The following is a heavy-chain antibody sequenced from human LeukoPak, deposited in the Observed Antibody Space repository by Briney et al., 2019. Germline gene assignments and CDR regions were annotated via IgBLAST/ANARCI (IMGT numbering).Heavy chain of an antibody. D-gene: IGHD2-2*01. CDR2: IYYSGST. CDR1: GGSISSGGYY. J-gene: IGHJ5*02. Sequence: SQTPSLTCTVSGGSISSGGYYWSWIRQHPGKGLEWIGYIYYSGSTYYNPSPKTRVTISVETSKEQFSLKLSSVTAADTAVYYYARDRSPYCSSTSCQNWFDPWGQGTLVTVSS. CDR3: ARDRSPYCSSTSCQNWFDP. V-gene: IGHV4-31*03.